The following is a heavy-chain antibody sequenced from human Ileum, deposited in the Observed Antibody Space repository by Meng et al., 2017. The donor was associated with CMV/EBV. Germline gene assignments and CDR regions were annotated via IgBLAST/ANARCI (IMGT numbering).Heavy chain of an antibody. CDR3: VREDIVGFDY. CDR2: IKQDGSAT. J-gene: IGHJ4*02. Sequence: GESLKISCAVSGFTYSNFWMRWGRQSPGMGLEWVANIKQDGSATYYADSVKGRFTISRDNAKNSLYLQMDNLRADDTAVYYCVREDIVGFDYWGQGTLVTVSS. V-gene: IGHV3-7*01. CDR1: GFTYSNFW. D-gene: IGHD2-15*01.